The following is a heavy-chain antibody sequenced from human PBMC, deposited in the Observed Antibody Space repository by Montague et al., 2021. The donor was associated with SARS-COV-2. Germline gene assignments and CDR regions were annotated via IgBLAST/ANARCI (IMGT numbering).Heavy chain of an antibody. D-gene: IGHD3-16*01. CDR2: IYYAGNT. CDR3: ARGGTYHYGMDV. J-gene: IGHJ6*02. CDR1: DGSISSPNW. V-gene: IGHV4-4*02. Sequence: SETLSLTCAVSDGSISSPNWWGWVRQPPGKGLEWIGEIYYAGNTNYNPSLKSRVTIFIDKSKNHFSLQLSSVTAADTAVYYCARGGTYHYGMDVWGQGTTVAVSS.